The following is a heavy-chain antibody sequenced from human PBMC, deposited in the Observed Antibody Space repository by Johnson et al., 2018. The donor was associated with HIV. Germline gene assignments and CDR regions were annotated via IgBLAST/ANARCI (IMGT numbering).Heavy chain of an antibody. J-gene: IGHJ3*02. CDR1: GFTFDDYA. CDR2: ISWNSGSI. Sequence: VQLVESGGGLVQPGRSLRLSCAASGFTFDDYAMHWVRQAPGKGLEWVSGISWNSGSIGYADSVKGRFSISRDNAKNSLYLQMNSLRAGDTALYYCAREEGTDILTRGDAFDIWGQGTMVTVSS. D-gene: IGHD3-9*01. V-gene: IGHV3-9*01. CDR3: AREEGTDILTRGDAFDI.